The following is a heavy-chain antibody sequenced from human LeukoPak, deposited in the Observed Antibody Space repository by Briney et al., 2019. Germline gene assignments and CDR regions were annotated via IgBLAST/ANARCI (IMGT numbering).Heavy chain of an antibody. CDR2: IYNTGST. V-gene: IGHV4-4*07. D-gene: IGHD6-13*01. J-gene: IGHJ4*02. CDR3: ARGRFCSTCHLPDY. CDR1: GGSIGNYF. Sequence: SETLSLTCTVSGGSIGNYFWSWIRQPAGKGLEWIGRIYNTGSTNYNPSLKSRVTISVDTSKNQFSLKLSSVTAADTAVYYCARGRFCSTCHLPDYWGQGTLVTVSS.